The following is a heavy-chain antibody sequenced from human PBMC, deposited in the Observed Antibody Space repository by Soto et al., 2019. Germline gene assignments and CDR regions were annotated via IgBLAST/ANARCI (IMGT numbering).Heavy chain of an antibody. CDR2: ISGSGGST. CDR3: ATQKGVQQWLVAPNYFDY. J-gene: IGHJ4*02. D-gene: IGHD6-19*01. CDR1: GFTFSSYA. Sequence: EVQLLESGGGLVQPGGSLRLSCAASGFTFSSYAMSWVRQAPGKGLEWVSAISGSGGSTYYADSVKGRFTISRDNSKNTLYLQMNSLRAEDTAVYYCATQKGVQQWLVAPNYFDYWGQGTLVTVSS. V-gene: IGHV3-23*01.